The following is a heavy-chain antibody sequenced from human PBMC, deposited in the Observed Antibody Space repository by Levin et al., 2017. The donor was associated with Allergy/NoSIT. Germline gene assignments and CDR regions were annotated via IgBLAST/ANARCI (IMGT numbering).Heavy chain of an antibody. D-gene: IGHD4-17*01. V-gene: IGHV5-51*01. Sequence: KVSCKGSGYSFTSYWIGWVRQMPGKGLEWMGIIYPGDSDTRYSPSFQGQVTISADKSISTAYLQWSSLKASDTAMYYCARQCPVTCRRAFDIWGQGTMVTVSS. CDR3: ARQCPVTCRRAFDI. CDR2: IYPGDSDT. J-gene: IGHJ3*02. CDR1: GYSFTSYW.